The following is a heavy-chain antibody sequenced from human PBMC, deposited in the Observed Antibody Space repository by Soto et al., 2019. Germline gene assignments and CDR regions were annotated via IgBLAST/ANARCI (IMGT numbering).Heavy chain of an antibody. CDR3: ARAYGGNSGVFDY. J-gene: IGHJ4*02. V-gene: IGHV4-39*01. CDR1: GVSISSHGYF. Sequence: SETLSLTCTVSGVSISSHGYFWGWIRQPPGKGLEWIGMISYSGSTYYSQSLKSRVTISADTSQKQFSLNLSSVTAADTAFYYCARAYGGNSGVFDYWGQGTLVTVSS. CDR2: ISYSGST. D-gene: IGHD4-17*01.